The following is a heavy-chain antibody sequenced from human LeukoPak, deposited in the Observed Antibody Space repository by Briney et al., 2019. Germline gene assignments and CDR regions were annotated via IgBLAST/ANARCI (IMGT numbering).Heavy chain of an antibody. CDR2: IQTDGST. V-gene: IGHV3-74*01. D-gene: IGHD1-1*01. CDR1: GFTFTNFW. J-gene: IGHJ5*01. Sequence: GGSLRLSCAASGFTFTNFWMNWVRQTPGKGLMWVSRIQTDGSTRYAESVKGRFTISRDNAKNTVYLQMNTLSAEDTAIYYCARGLHWNDFNWFDSWGQGTLFTVSS. CDR3: ARGLHWNDFNWFDS.